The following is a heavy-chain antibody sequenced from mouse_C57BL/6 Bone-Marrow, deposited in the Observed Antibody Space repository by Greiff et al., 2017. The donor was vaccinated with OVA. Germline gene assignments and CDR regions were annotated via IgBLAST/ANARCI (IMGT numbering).Heavy chain of an antibody. CDR1: GFTFSSYA. D-gene: IGHD1-1*01. CDR2: ISDGGSYT. J-gene: IGHJ1*03. V-gene: IGHV5-4*01. Sequence: DVKLVESGGGLVKPGGSLKLSCAASGFTFSSYAMSWVRQTPEKRLEWVATISDGGSYTYYPDNVKGRFTISRDNAKNNLYLQMSQLKSEDTAMYCCGRDDRRGSSFGDVWGTGTTVTVSS. CDR3: GRDDRRGSSFGDV.